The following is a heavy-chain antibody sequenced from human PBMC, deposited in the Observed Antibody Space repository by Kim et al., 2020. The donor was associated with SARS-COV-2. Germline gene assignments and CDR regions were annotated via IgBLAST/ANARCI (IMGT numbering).Heavy chain of an antibody. V-gene: IGHV4-34*01. CDR1: GGSFSGYY. CDR2: INHSGST. J-gene: IGHJ4*02. Sequence: SETLSLTCAVYGGSFSGYYWSWIRQPPGKGLEWIGEINHSGSTNYNPSLKSRVTISVDTSKIQFSLKLSSVTAADTAVYYCARRGIAVTNDYWGQGTLVTVSS. D-gene: IGHD6-19*01. CDR3: ARRGIAVTNDY.